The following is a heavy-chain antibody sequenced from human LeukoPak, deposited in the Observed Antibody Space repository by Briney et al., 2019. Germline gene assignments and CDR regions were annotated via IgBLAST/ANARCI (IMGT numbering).Heavy chain of an antibody. CDR1: GFTFSSYE. J-gene: IGHJ4*02. CDR3: ARNLYDTAGVADY. CDR2: ISGSGGST. D-gene: IGHD1-14*01. Sequence: GGSLRLSCAASGFTFSSYEMNWVRQAPGKGLEWVSAISGSGGSTYYADSVKGRFTISRDNSKNTLYLQMNSLRAEDTAVYYCARNLYDTAGVADYWGQGTLVTVSS. V-gene: IGHV3-23*01.